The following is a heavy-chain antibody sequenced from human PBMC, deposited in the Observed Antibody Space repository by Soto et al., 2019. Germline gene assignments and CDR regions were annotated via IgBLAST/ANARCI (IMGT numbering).Heavy chain of an antibody. V-gene: IGHV4-30-4*01. J-gene: IGHJ4*02. CDR2: IYYSGST. D-gene: IGHD6-13*01. CDR1: GGSISSGDYY. CDR3: ASRHSSPYFDY. Sequence: QVQLQESGPGLVKPSQTLSLTCTVSGGSISSGDYYWSWIRQPPGKGLEWIGSIYYSGSTYYNPSLKSRVTISVDTSKNQCSMKLNSVPAADTAVYYCASRHSSPYFDYWGQGTLVTVSS.